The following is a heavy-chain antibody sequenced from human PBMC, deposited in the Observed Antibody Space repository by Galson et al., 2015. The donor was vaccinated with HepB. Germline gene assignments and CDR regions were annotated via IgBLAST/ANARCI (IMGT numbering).Heavy chain of an antibody. J-gene: IGHJ3*02. CDR2: INAGNGNT. CDR3: ARRRRYGGSYDAFDI. CDR1: GYTFTSYA. D-gene: IGHD1-26*01. V-gene: IGHV1-3*01. Sequence: SVKVSCKASGYTFTSYAMHWVRQAPGQRLEWMGWINAGNGNTKYSQKFQGRVTITRDTSASTAYMELSSLRSEDTAVYYCARRRRYGGSYDAFDIWGQGTMVTVSS.